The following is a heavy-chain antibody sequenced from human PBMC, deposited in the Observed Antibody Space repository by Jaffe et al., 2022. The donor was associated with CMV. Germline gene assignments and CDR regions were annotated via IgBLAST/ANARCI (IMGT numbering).Heavy chain of an antibody. D-gene: IGHD1-26*01. Sequence: EVQLVESGGGLVQPGGSLRLSCAASGFTFSTYAMSWVRQAPGKGLEWVFTISGSGNRTYYADSVKGRFTISRDNSKNTLYLQMNSLRAEDTAVYYCAKGEVGATLWGYFHHWGQGTLVTVSS. CDR3: AKGEVGATLWGYFHH. CDR2: ISGSGNRT. CDR1: GFTFSTYA. J-gene: IGHJ1*01. V-gene: IGHV3-23*04.